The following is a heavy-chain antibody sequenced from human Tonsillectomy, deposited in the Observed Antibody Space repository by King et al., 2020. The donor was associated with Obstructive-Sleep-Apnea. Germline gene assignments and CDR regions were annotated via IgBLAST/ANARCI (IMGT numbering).Heavy chain of an antibody. J-gene: IGHJ4*02. CDR2: IHYSGST. CDR1: GGSLSSSPYY. V-gene: IGHV4-39*07. D-gene: IGHD2-21*02. Sequence: LQLQESGPGLVKPSETLSLTCTVSGGSLSSSPYYWGWVRQPPGGGLEWIGSIHYSGSTYYNPSLKSRLTISVDTSKNQFSLRLISGTAADTAIYYCARGFGGDCYSGEYWGQGTLVTVSS. CDR3: ARGFGGDCYSGEY.